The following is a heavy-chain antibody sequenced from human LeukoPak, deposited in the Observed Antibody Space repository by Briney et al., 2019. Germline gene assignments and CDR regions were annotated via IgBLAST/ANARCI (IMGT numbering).Heavy chain of an antibody. J-gene: IGHJ4*02. Sequence: PGGSLRLSCAAYRFSFNTYWMHWVRQAPGMGLVWVSRINSDGSSTSYADSVKGRFAISRDNAKNTLYLQMNNLRAEDTAVYYCVRGRYYFDHWGQGTLVTVSS. CDR2: INSDGSST. CDR3: VRGRYYFDH. CDR1: RFSFNTYW. D-gene: IGHD5-24*01. V-gene: IGHV3-74*01.